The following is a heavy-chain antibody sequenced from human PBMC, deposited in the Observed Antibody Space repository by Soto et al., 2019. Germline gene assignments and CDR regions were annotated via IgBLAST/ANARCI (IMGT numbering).Heavy chain of an antibody. D-gene: IGHD1-26*01. V-gene: IGHV4-30-4*01. J-gene: IGHJ4*02. CDR2: IYYSGNT. CDR3: ARTEPSASFDY. Sequence: QPPGKGLEWIGYIYYSGNTYYTPSLKSRVTISVDTSKNQFSLKLTSVTAADTAVYYCARTEPSASFDYWGQGTLVTVSS.